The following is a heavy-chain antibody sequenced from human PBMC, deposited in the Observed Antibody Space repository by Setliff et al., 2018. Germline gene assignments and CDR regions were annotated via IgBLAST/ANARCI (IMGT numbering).Heavy chain of an antibody. V-gene: IGHV3-23*01. CDR1: GFTFDDYV. Sequence: AGGSLRLSCAASGFTFDDYVMSWVRQAPGKGLEWVSDITSDGGTTWYAASVKGRFTIYRDNSKNILYLQMNSLRAEDTAVYYCAPHSRSSDWRALDYWGQGTLVTVSS. J-gene: IGHJ4*02. CDR3: APHSRSSDWRALDY. CDR2: ITSDGGTT. D-gene: IGHD2-2*01.